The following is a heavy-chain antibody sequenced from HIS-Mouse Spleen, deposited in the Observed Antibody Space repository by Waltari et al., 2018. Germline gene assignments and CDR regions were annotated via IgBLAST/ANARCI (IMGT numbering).Heavy chain of an antibody. V-gene: IGHV3-7*01. CDR3: ARNLNWGDRYWYFDL. CDR1: GVTVISYC. J-gene: IGHJ2*01. CDR2: IKQDGSEK. Sequence: EVQLVESGGGLVQPGGSLRLSCAASGVTVISYCMSWVRQAPGKGLEWVANIKQDGSEKYYVDSVKGRFTISRDNAKNSLYLQMNSLRAEDTAVYYCARNLNWGDRYWYFDLWGRGTLVTVSS. D-gene: IGHD7-27*01.